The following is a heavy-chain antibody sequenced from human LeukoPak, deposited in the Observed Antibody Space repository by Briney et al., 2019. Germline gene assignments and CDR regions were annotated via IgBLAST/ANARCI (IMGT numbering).Heavy chain of an antibody. V-gene: IGHV3-23*01. CDR3: AKSGGLSGSGRLAMDV. CDR2: ISGSGGSA. D-gene: IGHD3-10*01. J-gene: IGHJ6*02. Sequence: GGSLRLSCAASGFTFSTYAMSWVRLAPGKGLEWVSGISGSGGSAYYADSVKGRFTSSRDNSNNTLYVQMNSLRVEDTAVYYCAKSGGLSGSGRLAMDVWGQGTTVTVSS. CDR1: GFTFSTYA.